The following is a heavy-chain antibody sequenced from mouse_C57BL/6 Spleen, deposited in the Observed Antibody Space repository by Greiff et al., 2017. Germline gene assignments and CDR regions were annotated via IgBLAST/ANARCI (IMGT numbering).Heavy chain of an antibody. V-gene: IGHV5-15*01. CDR3: GSQRDAMDY. CDR1: GFTFSDYG. J-gene: IGHJ4*01. Sequence: EVQLVESGGGLVQPGGSLKLSCAASGFTFSDYGMAWVRQAPRKGLEWVAFISNLAYSIYYADTVTGRFTISRENAKNALYLEMSSLRSEDTAMYCWGSQRDAMDYWGQGTSVTVSS. CDR2: ISNLAYSI.